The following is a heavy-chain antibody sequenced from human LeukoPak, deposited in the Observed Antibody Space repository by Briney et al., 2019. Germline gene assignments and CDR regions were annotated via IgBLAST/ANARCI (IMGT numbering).Heavy chain of an antibody. V-gene: IGHV4-39*01. CDR1: GGSISSSSFY. Sequence: PSEALSLTCTVSGGSISSSSFYWDWIRQPPGKGLEWNGTIFYSGSTYYNPSLKSRITISVDTSKNQFSLKLSSVTAADTAVYYCARHSRSGYSDYASAFDIWGQGTMVIVSS. J-gene: IGHJ3*02. CDR3: ARHSRSGYSDYASAFDI. CDR2: IFYSGST. D-gene: IGHD5-12*01.